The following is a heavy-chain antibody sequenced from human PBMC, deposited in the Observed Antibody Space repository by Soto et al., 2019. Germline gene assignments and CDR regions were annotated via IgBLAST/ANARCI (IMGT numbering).Heavy chain of an antibody. D-gene: IGHD3-3*01. CDR2: INPNSGGT. CDR3: ARDYYTYYDFWSGETKYYYYGMDV. J-gene: IGHJ6*02. V-gene: IGHV1-2*02. Sequence: SVKVSCKASGYTFTGYYMHWVRQAPGQGLEWMGWINPNSGGTNYAQKFQGRVTMTRDTSISTAYMELSRLRSDDTAVYYCARDYYTYYDFWSGETKYYYYGMDVWGQGTTVTVSS. CDR1: GYTFTGYY.